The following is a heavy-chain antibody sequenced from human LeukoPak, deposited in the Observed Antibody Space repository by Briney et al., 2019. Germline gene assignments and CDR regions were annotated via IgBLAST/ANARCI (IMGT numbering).Heavy chain of an antibody. CDR3: AKDPAKYSSSWFNYYYYMDV. D-gene: IGHD6-13*01. CDR1: GFTFSSYA. CDR2: ISGSGGST. J-gene: IGHJ6*03. V-gene: IGHV3-23*01. Sequence: GGSLRLSCAASGFTFSSYAMSWVRQAPGKVLEWVSAISGSGGSTYYADAVKGRFTISRDNSKNTLYLQMNSLRAEDTAVYYCAKDPAKYSSSWFNYYYYMDVWGKGTTVTVSS.